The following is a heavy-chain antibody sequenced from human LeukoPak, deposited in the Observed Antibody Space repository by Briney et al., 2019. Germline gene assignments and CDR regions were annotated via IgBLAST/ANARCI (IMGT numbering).Heavy chain of an antibody. Sequence: SETLSLTCTVSGGSISSYYWSWIRQPPGKGLEWIGYTYYSGSTNYNPSLKSRVTISEDTSKNQFSLKLSSVTAADTAVYYCARGGSGYYYYGMDVWGQGTTVTVSS. CDR3: ARGGSGYYYYGMDV. D-gene: IGHD3-10*01. CDR1: GGSISSYY. J-gene: IGHJ6*02. V-gene: IGHV4-59*01. CDR2: TYYSGST.